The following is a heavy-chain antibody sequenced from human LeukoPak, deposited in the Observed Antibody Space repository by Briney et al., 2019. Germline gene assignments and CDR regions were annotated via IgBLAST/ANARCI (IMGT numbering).Heavy chain of an antibody. CDR2: INAGNGNT. D-gene: IGHD2-2*01. J-gene: IGHJ4*02. CDR3: AAQVVPAAMITG. V-gene: IGHV1-3*01. Sequence: ASVKVSCKASGYTFTSYAMHWVRQAPGQRLEWMGWINAGNGNTKYSQKFQGRVTITTDESTSTAYMELSSLRSEDTAVYYCAAQVVPAAMITGWGQGTLVTVSS. CDR1: GYTFTSYA.